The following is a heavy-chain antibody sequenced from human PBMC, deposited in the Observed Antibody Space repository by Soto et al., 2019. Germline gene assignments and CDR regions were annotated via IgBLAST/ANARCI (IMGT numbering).Heavy chain of an antibody. CDR1: GGSISSYY. CDR3: ARAYDYSNYYYYYYYMDV. V-gene: IGHV4-59*01. CDR2: IYYSGST. Sequence: SETLSLTCTVSGGSISSYYWSWIRQPPGKGLEWIGYIYYSGSTNYNPSLKSRVTISVDTSKNQFSLKLSSVTAADTAVYYCARAYDYSNYYYYYYYMDVWGKGTTVTV. D-gene: IGHD4-4*01. J-gene: IGHJ6*03.